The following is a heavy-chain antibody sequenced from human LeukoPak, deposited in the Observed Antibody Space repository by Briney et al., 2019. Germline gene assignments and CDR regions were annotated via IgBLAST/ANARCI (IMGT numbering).Heavy chain of an antibody. V-gene: IGHV3-23*01. CDR3: ARDSSMLRGPLVIYYFDF. CDR1: GFTFIRYG. D-gene: IGHD3-10*01. J-gene: IGHJ4*02. Sequence: PGGSLRLSCAASGFTFIRYGMSWVRQAPGKGLEWVSTISGSGGSTYYADSVKGRFTISRDNSKNTLYLQMNSLRVEDTAVYYCARDSSMLRGPLVIYYFDFWGQGTLVTVSS. CDR2: ISGSGGST.